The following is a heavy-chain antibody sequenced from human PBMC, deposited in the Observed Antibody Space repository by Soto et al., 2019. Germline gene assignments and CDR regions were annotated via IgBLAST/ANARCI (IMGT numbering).Heavy chain of an antibody. J-gene: IGHJ4*02. V-gene: IGHV1-69*01. Sequence: QVQLVQSGAEVKKPGSSVKVSCKASGGTFSSYRINWVRQAPGQGLEWVGGIVPIYRTADYAQTLQGRVTITADEAARTADMELRSRKSQDTAVYYCARDSGAKLSSSWGQGTLVTVSS. CDR3: ARDSGAKLSSS. CDR2: IVPIYRTA. CDR1: GGTFSSYR. D-gene: IGHD6-13*01.